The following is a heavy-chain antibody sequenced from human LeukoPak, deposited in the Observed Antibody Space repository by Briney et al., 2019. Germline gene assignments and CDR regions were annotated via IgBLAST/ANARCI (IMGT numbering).Heavy chain of an antibody. CDR3: ARDRSIVVVVAAPPGGMDV. D-gene: IGHD2-15*01. J-gene: IGHJ6*02. CDR2: IYYSGST. CDR1: GGSISSSSYY. V-gene: IGHV4-39*07. Sequence: PSETLSLTCTVSGGSISSSSYYWGWIRQPPGKGLEWIGSIYYSGSTNYNPSLKSRVTISVDKSKNQFSLKLSSVTAADTAVYYCARDRSIVVVVAAPPGGMDVWGQGTTVTVSS.